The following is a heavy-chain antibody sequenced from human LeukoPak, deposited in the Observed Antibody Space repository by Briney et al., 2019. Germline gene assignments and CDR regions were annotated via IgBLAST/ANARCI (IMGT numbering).Heavy chain of an antibody. CDR1: GFTFTTYW. Sequence: PGGSLRLSCAASGFTFTTYWMSWVRQAPGKGLEWVANIKEDGSEKNYVDSVKGRFTISRDNAKNSLYLQMNSLRVEDTAVYYCARGGYCSGGTCYLFNAFDIWGQGTTVTVSS. J-gene: IGHJ3*02. D-gene: IGHD2-15*01. V-gene: IGHV3-7*02. CDR2: IKEDGSEK. CDR3: ARGGYCSGGTCYLFNAFDI.